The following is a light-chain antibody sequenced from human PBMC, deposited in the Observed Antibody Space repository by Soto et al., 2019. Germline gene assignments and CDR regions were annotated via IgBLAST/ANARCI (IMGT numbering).Light chain of an antibody. CDR1: SRDVGGYNY. V-gene: IGLV2-14*01. J-gene: IGLJ1*01. CDR3: SSYTSSSLCV. CDR2: DVS. Sequence: QSVLTQPASVSGSPGQSIGISCTGTSRDVGGYNYVSWYQQHPGKAPKLMIYDVSNRPSGVSNRFSGSKSGNTASLTISGLQAEDEADYYCSSYTSSSLCVFGTGTKVTVL.